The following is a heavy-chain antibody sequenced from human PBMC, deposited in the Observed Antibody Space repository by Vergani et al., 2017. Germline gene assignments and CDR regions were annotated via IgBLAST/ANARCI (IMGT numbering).Heavy chain of an antibody. V-gene: IGHV3-30*04. CDR2: ISYDGSNK. J-gene: IGHJ6*03. CDR1: GFTFSSYA. Sequence: QVQLVESGGGVVQPGRSLRLSCAASGFTFSSYAMHWVRQAPGKGLEWVALISYDGSNKDYADSVKGRFTISRDNSKNTLYLQMNSLRAEDTAVYYCARGPRDVVVPAAMGYYYYMDVWGKGTTVTVSS. D-gene: IGHD2-2*01. CDR3: ARGPRDVVVPAAMGYYYYMDV.